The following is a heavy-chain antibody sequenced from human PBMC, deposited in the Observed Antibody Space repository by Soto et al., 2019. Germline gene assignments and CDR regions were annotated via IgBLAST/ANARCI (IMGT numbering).Heavy chain of an antibody. CDR2: IIPILGIA. CDR3: AREEYYYGSGAFFDY. CDR1: GGTFSSYT. Sequence: QVQLVQSGAEVKKPGSSVKVSCKASGGTFSSYTISWVRQAPGQGLEWMGRIIPILGIANYAQKFKGRGTITADKSTSTAYMELSSLRSEDTAVYYCAREEYYYGSGAFFDYWGQGTLVTVSS. D-gene: IGHD3-10*01. J-gene: IGHJ4*02. V-gene: IGHV1-69*08.